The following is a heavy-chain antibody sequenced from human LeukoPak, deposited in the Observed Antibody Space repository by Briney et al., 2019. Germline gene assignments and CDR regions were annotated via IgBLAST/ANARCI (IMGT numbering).Heavy chain of an antibody. V-gene: IGHV3-30*02. Sequence: GGSLRLSCAASGFTFSSYGMHWVRQAPGKGLEWVAFIRYDGSNKYYADSVKGRFTISRDNSKNTLYLQMNSLRAEDTAVYYCATRFDCSTSCYDAFDIWGQGTMVTVSS. CDR3: ATRFDCSTSCYDAFDI. CDR1: GFTFSSYG. CDR2: IRYDGSNK. J-gene: IGHJ3*02. D-gene: IGHD2-2*01.